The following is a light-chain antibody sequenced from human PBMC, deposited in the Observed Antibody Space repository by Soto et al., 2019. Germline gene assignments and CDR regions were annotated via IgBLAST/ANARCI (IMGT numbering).Light chain of an antibody. J-gene: IGLJ3*02. CDR2: EVT. V-gene: IGLV2-8*01. CDR3: SSYAGTNPLL. CDR1: SSDVGGYDY. Sequence: QSVLTQPPSASGSPGQSVTISCTGTSSDVGGYDYVSWYQQHPGKAPKLMIYEVTKRPSGVPDRFSGSKSGNTASLTVSGLQAEDEAYYYCSSYAGTNPLLFGGGTKVTVL.